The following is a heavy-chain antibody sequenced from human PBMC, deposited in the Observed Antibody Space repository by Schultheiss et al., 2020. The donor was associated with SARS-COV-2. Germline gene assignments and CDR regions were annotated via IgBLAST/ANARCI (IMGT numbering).Heavy chain of an antibody. CDR1: GFTFSSYG. V-gene: IGHV3-21*05. CDR3: ARDRGCSGGSCYDGMDV. D-gene: IGHD2-15*01. Sequence: GGSLRLSCAASGFTFSSYGMHWVRQAPGKGLEWVSYISSSSSYTNYADSVKGRFTISRDNAKNSLYLQMNSLRAEDTAVYYCARDRGCSGGSCYDGMDVWGQGTTVTVSS. J-gene: IGHJ6*02. CDR2: ISSSSSYT.